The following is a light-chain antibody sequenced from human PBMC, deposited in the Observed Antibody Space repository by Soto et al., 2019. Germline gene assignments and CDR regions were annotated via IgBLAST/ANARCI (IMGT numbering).Light chain of an antibody. V-gene: IGLV4-69*01. J-gene: IGLJ3*02. Sequence: QPVLTQSPSASASLGASVKLTCTLSSGHSSYAIAWHQQQPEKGPRYLMKLHSDGSHSQGDGIPDRFSGSSSGAERYLTISSLQSEEEADYYCQTWGTGIQGFGGGTKRTVL. CDR2: LHSDGSH. CDR1: SGHSSYA. CDR3: QTWGTGIQG.